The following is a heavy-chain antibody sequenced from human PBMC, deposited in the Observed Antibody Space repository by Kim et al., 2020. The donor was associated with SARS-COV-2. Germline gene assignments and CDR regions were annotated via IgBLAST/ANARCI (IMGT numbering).Heavy chain of an antibody. V-gene: IGHV5-51*01. CDR2: VYPGDSDA. Sequence: GESLKISCKGSGYSFTNYWIGWVRQMPGKGLEWMGIVYPGDSDARYSPSFQGQVTISADKSISTAYLQWSSLKASDTAMYYCARRDIAATGTPGAEYFQDWGQGTLVTVSS. CDR1: GYSFTNYW. D-gene: IGHD6-13*01. CDR3: ARRDIAATGTPGAEYFQD. J-gene: IGHJ1*01.